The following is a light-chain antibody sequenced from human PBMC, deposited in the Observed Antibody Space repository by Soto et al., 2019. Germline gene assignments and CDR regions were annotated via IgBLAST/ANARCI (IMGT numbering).Light chain of an antibody. V-gene: IGLV2-14*01. CDR1: SIDVGGYNY. CDR2: EVS. J-gene: IGLJ2*01. Sequence: QSALTQPASVSGSPGQSITISCTGTSIDVGGYNYVSWYQQHPGKAPKLMIYEVSNRPSGLSNRFSGSKSGNTASLTISGLQPEDEADYYCASYTSGSTHVVFGGGTKLTVL. CDR3: ASYTSGSTHVV.